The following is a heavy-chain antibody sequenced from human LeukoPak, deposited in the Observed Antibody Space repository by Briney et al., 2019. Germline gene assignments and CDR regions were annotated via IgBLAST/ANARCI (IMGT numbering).Heavy chain of an antibody. D-gene: IGHD6-19*01. CDR3: ARSGPALGYSSGWYIDY. Sequence: GASVKVSCKASGYTFTSYGISWVRQAPGQGLEWMGWISAYNGNTNYAQKLQTRVTMTTDTSTSTAYMERRSLRSDDTAVYYCARSGPALGYSSGWYIDYWGQGTLVTVSS. CDR2: ISAYNGNT. CDR1: GYTFTSYG. V-gene: IGHV1-18*01. J-gene: IGHJ4*02.